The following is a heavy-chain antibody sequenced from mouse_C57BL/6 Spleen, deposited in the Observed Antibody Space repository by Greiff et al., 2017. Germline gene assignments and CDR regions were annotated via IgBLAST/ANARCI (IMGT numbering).Heavy chain of an antibody. Sequence: VQLQQPGAELVMPGASVKLSCKASGYTFTSYWMHWVKQRPGQGLEWIGEIDPSDSYTNYNQKFKGKSTLTVDKSSSTAYMQLSSLTSEDSAVYYCARRNWEDYFDYWGRGTTLTVSS. CDR1: GYTFTSYW. D-gene: IGHD4-1*01. CDR3: ARRNWEDYFDY. CDR2: IDPSDSYT. V-gene: IGHV1-69*01. J-gene: IGHJ2*01.